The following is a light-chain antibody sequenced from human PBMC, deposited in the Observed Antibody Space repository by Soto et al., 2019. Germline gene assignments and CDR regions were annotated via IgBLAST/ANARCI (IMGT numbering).Light chain of an antibody. Sequence: QSALTQPASVSGSPGQSITISCTGTSSDVGGYNYVSWYQQHPGKAPKLMIYEVSNRASGVSNRFSGSKSGNTASLTISGLQAEDEADYYCSSYTRNSTLVFGGGTKLTVL. CDR1: SSDVGGYNY. CDR2: EVS. CDR3: SSYTRNSTLV. J-gene: IGLJ2*01. V-gene: IGLV2-14*01.